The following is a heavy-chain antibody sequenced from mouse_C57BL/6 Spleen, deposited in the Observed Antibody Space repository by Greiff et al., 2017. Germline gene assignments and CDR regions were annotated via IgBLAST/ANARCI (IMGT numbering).Heavy chain of an antibody. CDR2: ISDGGSYT. CDR3: ARDRDRGDFDY. D-gene: IGHD3-1*01. Sequence: EVKVVESGGGLVKPGGSLTLSCAASGFTFSSYAMSWVRQTPEKRLEWVATISDGGSYTYYPDNVKGRFTISRDNAKNNLYLQMSHLKSEDTAMYYCARDRDRGDFDYWGQGTTLTVSS. CDR1: GFTFSSYA. J-gene: IGHJ2*01. V-gene: IGHV5-4*01.